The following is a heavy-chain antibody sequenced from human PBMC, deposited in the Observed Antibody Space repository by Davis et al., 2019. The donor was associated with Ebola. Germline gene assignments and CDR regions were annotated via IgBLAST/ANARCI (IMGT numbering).Heavy chain of an antibody. V-gene: IGHV3-74*01. J-gene: IGHJ4*02. D-gene: IGHD4-17*01. CDR1: GFTFSSYW. Sequence: LSLTCAASGFTFSSYWMHWVRQAPGKGLVWVSRINSDGSSTNYADSVKGRFTISRDNAKNTLYLQMNSLRAEDTAVYYCARGAVTTLLNWGQGTLVTVSS. CDR3: ARGAVTTLLN. CDR2: INSDGSST.